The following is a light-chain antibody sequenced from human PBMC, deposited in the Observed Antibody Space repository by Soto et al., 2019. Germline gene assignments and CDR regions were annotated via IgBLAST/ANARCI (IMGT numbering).Light chain of an antibody. CDR1: QSVSSN. Sequence: EIVMTQSPATLSVSPGERATLSCRASQSVSSNLAWYQQKPGQAPTLLIYGASARATGIPARFSGSGSGTEFTLTISSLQSEDFAVYYCQNYNNWPFTFGQGTKLESK. CDR3: QNYNNWPFT. J-gene: IGKJ2*01. V-gene: IGKV3-15*01. CDR2: GAS.